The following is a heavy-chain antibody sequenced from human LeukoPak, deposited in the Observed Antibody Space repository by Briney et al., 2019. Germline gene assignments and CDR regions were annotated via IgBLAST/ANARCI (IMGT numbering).Heavy chain of an antibody. J-gene: IGHJ4*02. CDR3: ARHPGASGYWGFFDY. V-gene: IGHV4-39*01. D-gene: IGHD3-22*01. CDR1: GGSISSSSYY. CDR2: IYYSGST. Sequence: SETLSLTCTVSGGSISSSSYYWGWIRQPPGKGLEWIGSIYYSGSTYYNPSLKSRVTISVDTSKNQFSLKLSSVTAADTAVYCCARHPGASGYWGFFDYWGQGTLVTVSS.